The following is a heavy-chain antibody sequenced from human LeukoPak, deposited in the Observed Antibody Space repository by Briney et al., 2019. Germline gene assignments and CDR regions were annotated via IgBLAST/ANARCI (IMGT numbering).Heavy chain of an antibody. Sequence: ASVKVSCKASGGTFISYAISWVRQAPGQGLEWMGGIIPIFGTANYAQKFQGRVTITADESTSTAYMELSRLRSEDTAVYYCARDHGRGSGSCWGRGSIVTVSS. J-gene: IGHJ4*02. CDR1: GGTFISYA. D-gene: IGHD3-10*01. CDR2: IIPIFGTA. V-gene: IGHV1-69*13. CDR3: ARDHGRGSGSC.